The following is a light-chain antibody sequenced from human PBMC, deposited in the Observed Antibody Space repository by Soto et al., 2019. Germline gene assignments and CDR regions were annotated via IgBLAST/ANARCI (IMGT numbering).Light chain of an antibody. V-gene: IGLV2-14*03. CDR3: SSYTTSSTVV. CDR2: AVT. J-gene: IGLJ2*01. Sequence: QSAPTQPASVSRSPGQSITISCTGSSSDVGGYDYVCWYQQYPGKAPKLIIYAVTDRPSGVSNRFSGSKSGNTASLIISGLQAEDETDYYCSSYTTSSTVVFGGGTKLTFL. CDR1: SSDVGGYDY.